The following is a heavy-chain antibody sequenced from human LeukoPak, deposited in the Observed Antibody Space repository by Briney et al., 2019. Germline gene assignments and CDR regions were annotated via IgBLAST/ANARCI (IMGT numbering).Heavy chain of an antibody. V-gene: IGHV1-2*04. J-gene: IGHJ4*02. D-gene: IGHD3-16*01. CDR2: INPNSGGT. Sequence: ASVKVSCKASGYTFTGYYMHWVRQAPGQGLEWMGWINPNSGGTNYAQKFQGWVTMTRDTSISTAYMELSRLRSDDTAVYYCERDFRATFGGVMASAFDYWGQGTLVTVSP. CDR1: GYTFTGYY. CDR3: ERDFRATFGGVMASAFDY.